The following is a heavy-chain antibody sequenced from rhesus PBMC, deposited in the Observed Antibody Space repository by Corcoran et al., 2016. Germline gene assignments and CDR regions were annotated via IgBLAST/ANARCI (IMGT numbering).Heavy chain of an antibody. J-gene: IGHJ2*01. V-gene: IGHV4-169*01. CDR2: IYGSGTNT. D-gene: IGHD3-16*01. CDR3: VRGDYYSGSYYYWYFDI. Sequence: QLQLQESGPGLVKPSETLSVTCAVSGGSISSSYWSWIRQAPGTGLEGIGYIYGSGTNTNYNPSLKGRVTLSVDTSKNQFSLKLSSVTAADTAVYYCVRGDYYSGSYYYWYFDIWGPGTPITISS. CDR1: GGSISSSY.